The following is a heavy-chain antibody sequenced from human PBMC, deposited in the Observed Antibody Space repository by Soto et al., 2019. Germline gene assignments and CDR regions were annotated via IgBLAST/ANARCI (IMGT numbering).Heavy chain of an antibody. D-gene: IGHD2-15*01. CDR3: AGFVVPASRNSDFDY. CDR2: IYYSGST. V-gene: IGHV4-39*01. Sequence: SETLSLTCIVSGGSISSSSYYWGWIRQPPGKGLEWIGSIYYSGSTYYNPSLKSRVTISVDTSKNQFSLRLNSVTVADTAVYFCAGFVVPASRNSDFDYWGQGTLVTVSS. J-gene: IGHJ4*02. CDR1: GGSISSSSYY.